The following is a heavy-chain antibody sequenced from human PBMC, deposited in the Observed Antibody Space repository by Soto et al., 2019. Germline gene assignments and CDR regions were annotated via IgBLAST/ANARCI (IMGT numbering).Heavy chain of an antibody. CDR1: GGSISSGDYY. Sequence: PSETLSLTCTVSGGSISSGDYYWSWIRQPPGKGLEWIGYIYYSGSTYYNPSLKSRVTISVDTSKNQFSLKLSSVTAADTAVYYCASGMVRGVTPPIPFDYWGQGTLVTVS. CDR2: IYYSGST. J-gene: IGHJ4*02. CDR3: ASGMVRGVTPPIPFDY. V-gene: IGHV4-30-4*01. D-gene: IGHD3-10*01.